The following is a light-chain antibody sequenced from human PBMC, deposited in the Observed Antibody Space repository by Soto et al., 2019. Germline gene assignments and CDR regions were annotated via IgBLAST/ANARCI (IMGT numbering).Light chain of an antibody. CDR2: TTS. V-gene: IGKV3-15*01. CDR1: XXXXXY. J-gene: IGKJ2*01. CDR3: QQFNSWPYT. Sequence: EIVMTQSPXTXXVSPGXXAXXXXXXXXXXXXYLAWYQQKPGQPPRLLIYTTSSRATGVPARFSGSGSGTEFTLTISSLQSEDFAVYYCQQFNSWPYTFGQGTKLEIK.